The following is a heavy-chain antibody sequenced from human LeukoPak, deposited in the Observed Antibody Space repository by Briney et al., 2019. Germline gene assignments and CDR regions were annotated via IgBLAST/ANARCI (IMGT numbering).Heavy chain of an antibody. D-gene: IGHD3-16*01. V-gene: IGHV4-4*02. Sequence: SETLSLTCAVSGGSISSNNWWSWLRQPPGKGLEWIGEIYHSGGTNYNPSLKSRLTISVDTSKNQFSLNLSSVTAADTAVYYCARASVLLSADYWGQGTLVTVSS. J-gene: IGHJ4*02. CDR3: ARASVLLSADY. CDR1: GGSISSNNW. CDR2: IYHSGGT.